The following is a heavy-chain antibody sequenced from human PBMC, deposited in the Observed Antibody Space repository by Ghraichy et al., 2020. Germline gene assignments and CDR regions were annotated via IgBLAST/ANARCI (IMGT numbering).Heavy chain of an antibody. D-gene: IGHD3-16*01. CDR2: IYYSGST. Sequence: SETPSLTCTVSGGSISSSSYYWGWIRQPPGKGLEWIGSIYYSGSTYYNPSLKSRVTISVDTSKNQFSLKLSSVTAADTAVYYCARDLGYGGFDPWGQGTLVTVSS. CDR1: GGSISSSSYY. V-gene: IGHV4-39*07. CDR3: ARDLGYGGFDP. J-gene: IGHJ5*02.